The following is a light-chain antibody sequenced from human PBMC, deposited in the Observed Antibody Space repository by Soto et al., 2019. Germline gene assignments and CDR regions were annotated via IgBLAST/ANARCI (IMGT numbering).Light chain of an antibody. CDR2: ATS. J-gene: IGKJ2*01. V-gene: IGKV1-39*01. Sequence: DIPMTQSPSSLSASVGDRVTIACRASQSISTYLNWYQQKPGRAPKLLIYATSSLQSGVPSRFSGSGSGTDFTLTISSLQREDFATYFCQHSYSTPYTCGQGTKLEIK. CDR3: QHSYSTPYT. CDR1: QSISTY.